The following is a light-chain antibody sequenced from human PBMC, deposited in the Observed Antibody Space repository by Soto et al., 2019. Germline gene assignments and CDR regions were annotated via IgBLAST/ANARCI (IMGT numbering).Light chain of an antibody. CDR1: QSISTTH. CDR2: GVS. CDR3: LQYGNLPYS. V-gene: IGKV3-20*01. Sequence: EIVLTQSPGTLSLSPGEGATLSCRASQSISTTHLAWYQQKRGQAPRLLIYGVSSRATGTPDRFSGSGSGTDFSLTIGRLEPEDFAVYYCLQYGNLPYSFGQGTKADIK. J-gene: IGKJ2*03.